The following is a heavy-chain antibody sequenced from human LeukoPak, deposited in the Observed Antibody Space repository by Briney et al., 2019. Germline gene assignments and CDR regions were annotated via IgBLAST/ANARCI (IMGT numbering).Heavy chain of an antibody. CDR2: INPNSGGT. J-gene: IGHJ4*02. D-gene: IGHD3-22*01. V-gene: IGHV1-2*06. CDR3: AREYYYDSSGYPFDY. Sequence: GASVKVSCKASGYTFTGYYMHWVRQAHGQGLEWMGRINPNSGGTNYAQKFQGRVTMTRDTSISTAYMELSRLRSDDTAVYYCAREYYYDSSGYPFDYWGQGTLVTVSS. CDR1: GYTFTGYY.